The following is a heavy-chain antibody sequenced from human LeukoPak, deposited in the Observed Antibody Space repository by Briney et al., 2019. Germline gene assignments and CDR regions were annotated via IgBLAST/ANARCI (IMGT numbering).Heavy chain of an antibody. D-gene: IGHD6-13*01. J-gene: IGHJ4*02. CDR1: GFTVSTNY. Sequence: GGSLRLSCAASGFTVSTNYMSWVRLAPGKGLEWGSLLPRDGTTHYAESVKGRFTISTDNSKKTLYLQMNSLRVEDTAVYYCAGRRKEAAAYDHWGQGTLVTVSS. V-gene: IGHV3-66*01. CDR2: LPRDGTT. CDR3: AGRRKEAAAYDH.